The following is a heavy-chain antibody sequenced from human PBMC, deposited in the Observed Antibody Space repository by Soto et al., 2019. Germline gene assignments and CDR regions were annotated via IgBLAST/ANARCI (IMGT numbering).Heavy chain of an antibody. CDR3: ASHMAVAGTWIFDY. J-gene: IGHJ4*02. V-gene: IGHV4-31*03. CDR2: IYYSGST. CDR1: SGSISSGGYY. D-gene: IGHD6-19*01. Sequence: PSETLSLTCTVSSGSISSGGYYWSWIRQHPGKGLEWIGYIYYSGSTYYNPSLKSRVTISVDTSKNQFSLKLSSVTAADTAVYYCASHMAVAGTWIFDYWGQGTLVTVSS.